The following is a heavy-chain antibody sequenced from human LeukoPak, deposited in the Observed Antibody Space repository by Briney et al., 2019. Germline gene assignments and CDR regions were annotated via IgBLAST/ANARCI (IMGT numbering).Heavy chain of an antibody. CDR2: ISGSGGGT. CDR1: GFTFSSYA. V-gene: IGHV3-23*01. J-gene: IGHJ4*02. Sequence: GGSLRLSCAASGFTFSSYAMSWVRQAPGKGLEWVSAISGSGGGTYYADSVKGRFTISRDNSKNTLYLQMKSLRTEDTAVYYCVGDSEGSFRFEHWGQGTLVTVSS. D-gene: IGHD3-3*01. CDR3: VGDSEGSFRFEH.